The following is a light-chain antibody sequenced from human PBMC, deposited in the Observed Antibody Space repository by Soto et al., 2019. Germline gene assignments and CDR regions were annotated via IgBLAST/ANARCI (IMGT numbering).Light chain of an antibody. J-gene: IGLJ3*02. CDR1: SSDVGGYNY. CDR2: EVS. CDR3: ISYTSSSTWV. V-gene: IGLV2-14*01. Sequence: QSALTQPASVSGSPGQSITISCTGTSSDVGGYNYVSWYQQHPGTAPKLMIYEVSNRPSGVSDRFSGSRSGNTASLTISGLPAEDESDYYCISYTSSSTWVFGGGTKLTVL.